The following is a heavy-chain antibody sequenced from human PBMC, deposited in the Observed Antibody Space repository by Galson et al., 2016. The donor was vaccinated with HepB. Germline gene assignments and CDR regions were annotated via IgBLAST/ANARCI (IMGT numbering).Heavy chain of an antibody. D-gene: IGHD5-18*01. CDR2: ISASGGST. J-gene: IGHJ2*01. CDR3: SKVPAAMVPYWYFDL. V-gene: IGHV3-23*01. Sequence: SLRLSCAASGLTFNNYAMIWVRQAPGKGLEWVSTISASGGSTYYADSVKGRFTISRDTSKNTVYLQMNSLRVEDTSVYYCSKVPAAMVPYWYFDLWGRGTLVTVSS. CDR1: GLTFNNYA.